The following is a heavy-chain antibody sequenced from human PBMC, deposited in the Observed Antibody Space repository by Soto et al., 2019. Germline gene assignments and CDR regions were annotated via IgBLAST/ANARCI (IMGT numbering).Heavy chain of an antibody. Sequence: GGALRLSCAASGFTFTRYSMNWVRQAPGKGLEWVSSISSTTNYIYYGDSMKGRFTISRDNAENLIYLQMNNLRVEDTAMYYCARDPVTADWGQGTQVTVSS. CDR2: ISSTTNYI. J-gene: IGHJ4*02. CDR3: ARDPVTAD. V-gene: IGHV3-21*04. CDR1: GFTFTRYS.